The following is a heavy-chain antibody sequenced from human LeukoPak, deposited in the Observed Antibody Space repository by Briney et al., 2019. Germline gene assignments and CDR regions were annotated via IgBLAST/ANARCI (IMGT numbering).Heavy chain of an antibody. D-gene: IGHD1/OR15-1a*01. CDR2: ISDSGDT. CDR3: AKNMAQPEGGDGNWFDP. J-gene: IGHJ5*02. Sequence: GGSLRLSCAASGFTFSRFAMNWVRQAPGKGLEWVSGISDSGDTYYGDSVKGRFTISRDNSKNTLYLQMNSLRAEDTAVYYCAKNMAQPEGGDGNWFDPWGQGTLVTVSS. V-gene: IGHV3-23*01. CDR1: GFTFSRFA.